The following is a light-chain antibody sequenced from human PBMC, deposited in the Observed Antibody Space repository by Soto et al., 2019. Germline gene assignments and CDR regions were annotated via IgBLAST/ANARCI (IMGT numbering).Light chain of an antibody. Sequence: QSALTQPRSVSGSPGQSVTISCTGTSSDVGGSNYVSWYQQHPGKAPKLMIYDVSKRPSGVPDRFSGSKSGNTASLTISGLQAEDEADYSCCSYAGTYTGVFGGGTQLTVL. V-gene: IGLV2-11*01. CDR2: DVS. J-gene: IGLJ3*02. CDR1: SSDVGGSNY. CDR3: CSYAGTYTGV.